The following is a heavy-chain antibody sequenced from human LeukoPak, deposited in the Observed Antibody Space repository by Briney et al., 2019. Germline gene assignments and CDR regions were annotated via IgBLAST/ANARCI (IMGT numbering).Heavy chain of an antibody. Sequence: SETLSLTCTVSGGSISSYYWSWIRQPPGKGLEWIGYIYYSGSTNYNPSLKSRVTISVDTSKNQFSLKLSPVTAADTAVYYCAATRIIITMVRGVIPPPDYWGQGTLVTVSS. J-gene: IGHJ4*02. CDR2: IYYSGST. CDR3: AATRIIITMVRGVIPPPDY. V-gene: IGHV4-59*01. D-gene: IGHD3-10*01. CDR1: GGSISSYY.